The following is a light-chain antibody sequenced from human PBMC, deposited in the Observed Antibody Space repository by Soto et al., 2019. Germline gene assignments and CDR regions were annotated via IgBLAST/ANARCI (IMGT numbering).Light chain of an antibody. CDR2: EVS. Sequence: QSALTQPASVSGSPGQSITISCTGTSSDVGGYNYVSWYQQHPGKAPKLMIYEVSNRPSGVSNRFSGSKSGNTASLTVSGLQAEDEAEYYCSSYAGTNRVFGTGTKVTVL. V-gene: IGLV2-14*01. CDR3: SSYAGTNRV. J-gene: IGLJ1*01. CDR1: SSDVGGYNY.